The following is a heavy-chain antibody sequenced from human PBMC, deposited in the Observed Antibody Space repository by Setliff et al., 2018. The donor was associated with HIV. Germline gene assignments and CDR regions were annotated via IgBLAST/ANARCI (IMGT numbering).Heavy chain of an antibody. J-gene: IGHJ4*02. D-gene: IGHD6-13*01. CDR1: GGSISSAVYY. CDR3: ARNSIAATGEVSFDY. CDR2: IYASGST. Sequence: PSATLSLTCAVSGGSISSAVYYWSWIRQPAGKGLEWIGHIYASGSTNYNPPLKSRVTISLDTSKNQFTLRLSSVTAADTAVYYCARNSIAATGEVSFDYWGQGALVTVS. V-gene: IGHV4-61*09.